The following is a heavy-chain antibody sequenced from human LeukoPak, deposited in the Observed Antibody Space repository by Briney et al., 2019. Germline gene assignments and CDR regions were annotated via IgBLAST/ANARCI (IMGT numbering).Heavy chain of an antibody. V-gene: IGHV3-48*01. D-gene: IGHD5-24*01. CDR1: GFTFSSYS. Sequence: PGGSLRLSCAASGFTFSSYSMNWVRQAPGKGLEWVSYISSSSSTIYYADSVKGRFTISRDNAKNSLYLQMNSLRAEDTAVYYCARELPYKRWLHSTLRGAFDYWGQGTLVTVSS. CDR3: ARELPYKRWLHSTLRGAFDY. J-gene: IGHJ4*02. CDR2: ISSSSSTI.